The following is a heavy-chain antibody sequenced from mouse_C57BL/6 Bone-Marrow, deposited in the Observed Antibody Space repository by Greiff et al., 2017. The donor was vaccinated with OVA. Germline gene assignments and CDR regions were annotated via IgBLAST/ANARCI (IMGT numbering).Heavy chain of an antibody. Sequence: EVMLVESEGGLVQPGSSMKLSCTASGFTFSDYYIAWVRQVPEKGLEWVANINYDGSSTYYLDSLKSRFIISRDNAKNILYLQMSSLKSEDTATYYCAREGDYGSSHYFDYWGQGTTLTVSS. CDR2: INYDGSST. CDR1: GFTFSDYY. V-gene: IGHV5-16*01. J-gene: IGHJ2*01. D-gene: IGHD1-1*01. CDR3: AREGDYGSSHYFDY.